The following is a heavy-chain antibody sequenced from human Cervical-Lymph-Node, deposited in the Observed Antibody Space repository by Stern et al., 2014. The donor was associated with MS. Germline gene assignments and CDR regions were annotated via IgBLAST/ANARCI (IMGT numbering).Heavy chain of an antibody. V-gene: IGHV4-61*02. Sequence: VQLLESGPGLVKPSQTLSLTCTVSGGSISSGSYYWSWIRQPAGKGLEWIGRIYTSGSTNYNPSLKSRVTISVDTSKNQLSLKRSSGTAADTAVYYCAIVGYSYAFDYWGQGTLVTVSS. J-gene: IGHJ4*02. D-gene: IGHD5-18*01. CDR1: GGSISSGSYY. CDR2: IYTSGST. CDR3: AIVGYSYAFDY.